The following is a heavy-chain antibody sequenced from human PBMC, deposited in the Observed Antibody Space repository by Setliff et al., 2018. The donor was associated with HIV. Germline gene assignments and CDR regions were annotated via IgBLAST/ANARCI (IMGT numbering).Heavy chain of an antibody. Sequence: GGSLRLSCAASGFTFSNYWMSWVRQAPGKGLEWVANIKQDGSEKYYVDSVKGRFTISRDNAKNSLYLQMSSLRAEDTAVYYCARDHWVAGLDYWGQGTLVTVSS. D-gene: IGHD6-19*01. CDR3: ARDHWVAGLDY. J-gene: IGHJ4*02. CDR2: IKQDGSEK. V-gene: IGHV3-7*01. CDR1: GFTFSNYW.